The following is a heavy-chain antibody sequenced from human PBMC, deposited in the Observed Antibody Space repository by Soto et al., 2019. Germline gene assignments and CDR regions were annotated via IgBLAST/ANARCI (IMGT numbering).Heavy chain of an antibody. CDR3: ARDCSSTSCYDLYYGMDV. D-gene: IGHD2-2*01. CDR1: GFTFSSYS. V-gene: IGHV3-21*01. J-gene: IGHJ6*02. Sequence: EVQLVESGGGLVKPGGSLRLSCAASGFTFSSYSMNWVRQAPGKGLEWVSSISSSSSYIYYADSVEGRFTISRDNAKNSLYLQMNSLRAEDTAVYYCARDCSSTSCYDLYYGMDVWGQGTTVTVSS. CDR2: ISSSSSYI.